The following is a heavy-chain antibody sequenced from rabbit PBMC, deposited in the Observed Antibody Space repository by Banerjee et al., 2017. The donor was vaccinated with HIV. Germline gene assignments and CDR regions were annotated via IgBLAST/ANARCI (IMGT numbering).Heavy chain of an antibody. D-gene: IGHD8-1*01. J-gene: IGHJ6*01. CDR1: GFSFSSGYW. CDR2: IYSGSASRT. Sequence: QEQLEESGGDLVKPEGSLTLTCTASGFSFSSGYWMCWVRQAPGKGLEWIACIYSGSASRTWYASWAKGRFTVSKTSTTVTLQMTSLTAADTATYFCARAPYAGTTYYIWGYGMDLWGQGTLVTVS. CDR3: ARAPYAGTTYYIWGYGMDL. V-gene: IGHV1S45*01.